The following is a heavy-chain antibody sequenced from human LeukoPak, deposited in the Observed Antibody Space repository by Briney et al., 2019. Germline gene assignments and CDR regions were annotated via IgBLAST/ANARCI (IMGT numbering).Heavy chain of an antibody. Sequence: QPGGSLRLSCAASGFTFSSYAMSWVRQAPGKGLEWVSAISGSGGSTYSADSVKGRFTSSRDNSKNTLYLQMNSLRAEDTAVYYCARGRWLQISWGQGTLVTVSS. CDR1: GFTFSSYA. J-gene: IGHJ4*02. CDR3: ARGRWLQIS. D-gene: IGHD5-24*01. CDR2: ISGSGGST. V-gene: IGHV3-23*01.